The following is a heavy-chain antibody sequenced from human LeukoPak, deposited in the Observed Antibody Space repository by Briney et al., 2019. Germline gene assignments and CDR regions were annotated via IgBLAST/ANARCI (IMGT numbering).Heavy chain of an antibody. CDR3: AELGITMIGGV. CDR1: GFTFSSSA. D-gene: IGHD3-10*02. Sequence: GGSLRLSCAASGFTFSSSAMSWVRQAPGKGLQWVSSISGSGDRTYYADSVKGRFTISRDNAKNSLYLQMNSLRAEDTAVYYCAELGITMIGGVWGKGTTVTISS. V-gene: IGHV3-23*01. CDR2: ISGSGDRT. J-gene: IGHJ6*04.